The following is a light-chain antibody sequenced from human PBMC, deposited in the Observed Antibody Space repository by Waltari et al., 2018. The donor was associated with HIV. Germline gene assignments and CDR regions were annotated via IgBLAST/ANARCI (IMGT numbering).Light chain of an antibody. V-gene: IGLV1-44*01. CDR2: SNN. CDR1: SSNIGSNI. CDR3: AAWDDSLNAWV. J-gene: IGLJ3*02. Sequence: QSVLTQPPSASGTPGQRLSISCSGISSNIGSNIVTWYQPLTGTAPKLLIYSNNQRPSGVPDRFSGSKSGTSASLAISGLQSEDEADYYCAAWDDSLNAWVFGGGTKLTVL.